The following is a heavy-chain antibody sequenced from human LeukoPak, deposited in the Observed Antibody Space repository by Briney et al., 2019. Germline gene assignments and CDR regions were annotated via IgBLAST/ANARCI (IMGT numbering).Heavy chain of an antibody. CDR2: INPNTGDT. Sequence: ASVRVSCKASRYTFTGYYMHWVRQAPGQGLECMGWINPNTGDTNYVQNFLGRVTLTRDTSISTAYMEVSMLRSDDTAVYYCARGAGLAAAGTLGYWGQGTLVTVSS. CDR3: ARGAGLAAAGTLGY. V-gene: IGHV1-2*02. J-gene: IGHJ4*02. D-gene: IGHD6-13*01. CDR1: RYTFTGYY.